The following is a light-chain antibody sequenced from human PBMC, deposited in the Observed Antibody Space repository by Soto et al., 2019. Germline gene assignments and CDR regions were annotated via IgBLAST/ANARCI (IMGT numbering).Light chain of an antibody. Sequence: QSVLTQPASVSGSPGQSITISCTGTSSDVGGYNYVSWYQQHPGKAPKLMIYEVSNRPSGVSNRFSGSKSGNTASLTISGLQAEHEADYYCSSYTSSSTPVVFGGGTQLTV. CDR2: EVS. CDR3: SSYTSSSTPVV. V-gene: IGLV2-14*01. J-gene: IGLJ2*01. CDR1: SSDVGGYNY.